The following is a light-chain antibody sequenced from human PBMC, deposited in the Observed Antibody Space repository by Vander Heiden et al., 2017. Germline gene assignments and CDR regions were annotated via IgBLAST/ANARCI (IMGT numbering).Light chain of an antibody. CDR3: QQYNNYRT. Sequence: ITCRASQSISSWLAWYQQKPGKAPKLLIYKASTLHSGVPSRFSGSGSGTEFTLTISSLQPDDFATYYCQQYNNYRTFGQGTKVEIK. CDR2: KAS. V-gene: IGKV1-5*03. J-gene: IGKJ1*01. CDR1: QSISSW.